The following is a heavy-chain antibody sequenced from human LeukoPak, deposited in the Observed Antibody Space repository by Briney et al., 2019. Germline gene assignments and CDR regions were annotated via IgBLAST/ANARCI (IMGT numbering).Heavy chain of an antibody. Sequence: GGSLRLSCAASGFTFSSYAMSWVRQAPGKGLEWVSAISGSGGSTYYADSVKGRFTISRDNSKNTLYLQMNSLRAEDTAVYYCARGRGYSYGSGLYYFDYWGQGTLVTVSS. CDR1: GFTFSSYA. CDR3: ARGRGYSYGSGLYYFDY. D-gene: IGHD5-18*01. CDR2: ISGSGGST. J-gene: IGHJ4*02. V-gene: IGHV3-23*01.